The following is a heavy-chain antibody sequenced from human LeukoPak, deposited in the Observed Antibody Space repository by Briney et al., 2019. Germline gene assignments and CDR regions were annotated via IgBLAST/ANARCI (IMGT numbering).Heavy chain of an antibody. J-gene: IGHJ4*02. CDR1: KYTFTASY. Sequence: GASVKVSCKASKYTFTASYIHWVRQAPGQGLEWMGWIQPNTGTTNFAQKFQGRVALTRDASITTAYMDLSSLRSDDTAMYYCARHSGEQWLSHFDYWGQGTLVTVSS. CDR2: IQPNTGTT. V-gene: IGHV1-2*02. CDR3: ARHSGEQWLSHFDY. D-gene: IGHD5-12*01.